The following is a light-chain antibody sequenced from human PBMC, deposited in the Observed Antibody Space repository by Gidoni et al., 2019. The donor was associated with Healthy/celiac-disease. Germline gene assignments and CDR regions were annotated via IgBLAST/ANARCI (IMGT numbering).Light chain of an antibody. CDR3: MQGTHWPFT. V-gene: IGKV2-30*01. CDR1: QSLVYIDGNTY. Sequence: DVVMTQSPLSLPVTLGQPASISCRSSQSLVYIDGNTYLNWFQQSPGQSPRRLIYKVSNRDTGVPDRFSGSGSGTDFTLKISRVEAEDVGVYYCMQGTHWPFTFGPGTKVDIK. CDR2: KVS. J-gene: IGKJ3*01.